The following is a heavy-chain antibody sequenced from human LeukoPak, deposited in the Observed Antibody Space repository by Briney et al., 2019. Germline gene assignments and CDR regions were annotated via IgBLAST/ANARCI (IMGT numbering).Heavy chain of an antibody. CDR2: ISGTSGSI. J-gene: IGHJ4*02. V-gene: IGHV3-48*01. D-gene: IGHD1-26*01. CDR1: GFTFSSFA. CDR3: ARDEPGGRATTNDY. Sequence: PGGSLRLSCAASGFTFSSFAMNWVRQAPGKGQEWVAYISGTSGSIYYADSVKGRFSIARDNAKNSLYLQMNSLRAEDTAVYYCARDEPGGRATTNDYWGQGTLVTVSS.